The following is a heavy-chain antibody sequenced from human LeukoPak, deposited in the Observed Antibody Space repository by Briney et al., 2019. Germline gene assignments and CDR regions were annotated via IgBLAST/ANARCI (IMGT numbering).Heavy chain of an antibody. D-gene: IGHD6-19*01. J-gene: IGHJ4*02. CDR1: GFTFSSYA. V-gene: IGHV3-30*04. CDR3: ARVLYSSGWYYFDY. CDR2: ISYDGSNK. Sequence: GGSLRLSCAASGFTFSSYAMHWVRQAPGKGLEWVAVISYDGSNKYYADSVKGRFTISRDNAKNTLYLQMNSLRAEDTAVYYCARVLYSSGWYYFDYWGQGTLVTVSS.